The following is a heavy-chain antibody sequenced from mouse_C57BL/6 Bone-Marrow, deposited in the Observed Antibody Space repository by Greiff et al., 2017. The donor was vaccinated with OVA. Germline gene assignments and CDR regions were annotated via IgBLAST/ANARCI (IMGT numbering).Heavy chain of an antibody. Sequence: VKLQQSGAELVRPGASVKLSCKASGYTFTDYYINWVKQRPGQGLEWIARIYPGSGNTYYNEKFKGKATLTAEKSSSTAYMQLSSLTSEDSAVYFCAREGIYYGPWYFDVWGTGTTVTVSS. V-gene: IGHV1-76*01. CDR1: GYTFTDYY. D-gene: IGHD2-1*01. CDR3: AREGIYYGPWYFDV. J-gene: IGHJ1*03. CDR2: IYPGSGNT.